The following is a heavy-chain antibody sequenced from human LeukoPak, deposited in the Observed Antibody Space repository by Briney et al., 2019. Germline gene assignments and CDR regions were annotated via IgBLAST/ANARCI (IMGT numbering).Heavy chain of an antibody. J-gene: IGHJ4*02. CDR3: ARGEASGYDSGDY. CDR1: GYTFTGYY. V-gene: IGHV1-2*02. Sequence: ASVKVSCMASGYTFTGYYMHWVRQAPGQGLEWMGWINPNSGGTNYAQKFQGRVTMTRDTSISTAYMELSRLRSDDTAVYYCARGEASGYDSGDYWGQGTLVTVSS. D-gene: IGHD5-12*01. CDR2: INPNSGGT.